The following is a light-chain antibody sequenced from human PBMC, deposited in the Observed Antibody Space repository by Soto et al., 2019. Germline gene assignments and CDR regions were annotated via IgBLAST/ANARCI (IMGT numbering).Light chain of an antibody. CDR2: AAS. J-gene: IGKJ2*01. CDR3: HQSSNIPYT. Sequence: DIQMTQSPSSLSASVGDRVTITCRASQTISTYLNWYQQNPGKAPKLLIYAASSLQSGVPSRFSGSGSGTDFTLTISSLQPEDFATYSCHQSSNIPYTFGQGTKLEIK. V-gene: IGKV1-39*01. CDR1: QTISTY.